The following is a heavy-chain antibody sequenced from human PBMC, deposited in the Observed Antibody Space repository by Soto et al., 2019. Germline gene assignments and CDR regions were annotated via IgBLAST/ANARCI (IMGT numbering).Heavy chain of an antibody. CDR1: VGTFSSYA. CDR2: VIPIFGTA. CDR3: ARGRGYCISTSCYVGYYCGMDV. Sequence: QVQLVQSGAEVKKPGSSVKVSCKASVGTFSSYAISWVRQAPGQGLEWMGGVIPIFGTANYAQEFQGRVTITADETTNTAYMELSSMSYEDTDMNYCARGRGYCISTSCYVGYYCGMDVRGQGTTVTDS. V-gene: IGHV1-69*12. J-gene: IGHJ6*02. D-gene: IGHD2-2*01.